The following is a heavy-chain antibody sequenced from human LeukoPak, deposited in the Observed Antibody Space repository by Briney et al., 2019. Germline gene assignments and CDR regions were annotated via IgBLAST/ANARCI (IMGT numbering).Heavy chain of an antibody. Sequence: ASVKVSCKASGYTFTSYGISWVRQAPGQGLEWMGWISAYNGNTNYAQKLQGRVTMTTDTSTSTAYMELRSLRSDDTAVYYCARVVTGLSHYYYYMDVWGKGTTVTVSS. V-gene: IGHV1-18*01. CDR1: GYTFTSYG. CDR3: ARVVTGLSHYYYYMDV. J-gene: IGHJ6*03. D-gene: IGHD3-16*02. CDR2: ISAYNGNT.